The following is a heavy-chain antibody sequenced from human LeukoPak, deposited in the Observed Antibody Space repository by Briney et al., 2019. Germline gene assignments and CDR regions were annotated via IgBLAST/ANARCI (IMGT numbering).Heavy chain of an antibody. CDR3: ASAMIGVPGDAFDI. V-gene: IGHV4-34*01. CDR1: GGSFSGYY. J-gene: IGHJ3*02. CDR2: INHSGGT. Sequence: KPSETLSLTCAVYGGSFSGYYWSWIRQPPGKGLEWIGEINHSGGTNYNPSLKSRVTISVDTSKNQFSLKLSSATAADTAVYYCASAMIGVPGDAFDIWGQGTMVTVSP. D-gene: IGHD3-22*01.